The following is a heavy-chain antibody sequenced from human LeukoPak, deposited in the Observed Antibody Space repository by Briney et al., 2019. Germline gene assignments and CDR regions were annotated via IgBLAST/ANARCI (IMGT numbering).Heavy chain of an antibody. CDR1: GASISSSSYY. Sequence: SETLSLTCTVSGASISSSSYYWGWVRQPPGKGLEWIGNIYYSGSTYYNPSLKSRVTISVDTSKNQFSLKLRSVTAADAAVYYCARELLGAPTPGAYWGQGTRVTVSS. CDR3: ARELLGAPTPGAY. J-gene: IGHJ4*02. V-gene: IGHV4-39*07. CDR2: IYYSGST. D-gene: IGHD7-27*01.